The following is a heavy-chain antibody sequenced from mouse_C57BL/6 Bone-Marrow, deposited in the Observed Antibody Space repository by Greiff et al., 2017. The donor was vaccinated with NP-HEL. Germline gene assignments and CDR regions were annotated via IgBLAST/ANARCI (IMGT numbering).Heavy chain of an antibody. CDR3: ARRDYSDYFYYAMDY. Sequence: QVQLQQSGAELVRPGASVKLSCKASGYTFTDYYINWVKQRPGQGLEWIARIYPGSGNTYYNEKFKGKATLTAEKSSSTAYMQLSSLTSEDSAVYFCARRDYSDYFYYAMDYWGQGTSVTVSS. V-gene: IGHV1-76*01. CDR1: GYTFTDYY. CDR2: IYPGSGNT. D-gene: IGHD2-4*01. J-gene: IGHJ4*01.